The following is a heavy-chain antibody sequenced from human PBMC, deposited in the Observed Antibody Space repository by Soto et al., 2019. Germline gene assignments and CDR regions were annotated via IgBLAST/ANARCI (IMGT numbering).Heavy chain of an antibody. J-gene: IGHJ4*02. CDR3: ARGPAAGKGGYFDY. D-gene: IGHD6-13*01. CDR2: INHSGST. Sequence: SETLSLTCAVYGGSFSGYYWSWIRQPPGKGLEWIGEINHSGSTNYNPSLKSRVTISVDTSKNQFSLKLSSVTAADTAVYYCARGPAAGKGGYFDYWGQGNLVTVSS. CDR1: GGSFSGYY. V-gene: IGHV4-34*01.